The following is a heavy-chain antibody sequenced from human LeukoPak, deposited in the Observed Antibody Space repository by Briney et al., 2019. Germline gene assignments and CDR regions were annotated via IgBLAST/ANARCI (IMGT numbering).Heavy chain of an antibody. J-gene: IGHJ4*02. CDR2: ISYDGSNK. CDR1: GFTFSSYA. D-gene: IGHD2-2*02. CDR3: ARGDCSSTSCYTIGC. V-gene: IGHV3-30-3*01. Sequence: GRSLRLSCAASGFTFSSYAMHWVRQAPGKGLEWVAVISYDGSNKYYADSVKGRFTISRDNSKNTLYLQMNSLRAEDTAVYYCARGDCSSTSCYTIGCWGQGTLVTVSS.